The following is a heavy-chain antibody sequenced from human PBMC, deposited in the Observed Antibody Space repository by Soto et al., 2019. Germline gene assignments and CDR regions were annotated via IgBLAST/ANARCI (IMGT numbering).Heavy chain of an antibody. V-gene: IGHV1-69*02. CDR3: ARAEGYSSSSADY. D-gene: IGHD6-6*01. Sequence: ASVKVSCKASGGTFSSYTISWVRQAPGQGLEWMGRIIPILGIANYAQKFQGRVTITADKSTSTAYMELSSLRSEDTAVYYCARAEGYSSSSADYWGQGTLVTVSS. J-gene: IGHJ4*02. CDR2: IIPILGIA. CDR1: GGTFSSYT.